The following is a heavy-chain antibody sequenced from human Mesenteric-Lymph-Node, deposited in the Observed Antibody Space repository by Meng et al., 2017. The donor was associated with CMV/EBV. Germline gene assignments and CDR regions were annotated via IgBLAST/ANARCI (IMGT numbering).Heavy chain of an antibody. CDR1: GYTFTGYY. Sequence: ASVKVSCKASGYTFTGYYMHWVRQAPGQGLEWMGWINPNSGGTNYAQKFQGRVTMTRDTSISTAYMELSRLRSDDTAVYYCARDGSANFWSGIGVYGMDVWGQGTTVTVSS. V-gene: IGHV1-2*02. CDR2: INPNSGGT. J-gene: IGHJ6*02. CDR3: ARDGSANFWSGIGVYGMDV. D-gene: IGHD3-3*01.